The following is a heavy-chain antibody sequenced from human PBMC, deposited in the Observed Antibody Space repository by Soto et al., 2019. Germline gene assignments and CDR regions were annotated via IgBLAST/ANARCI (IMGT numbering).Heavy chain of an antibody. D-gene: IGHD2-8*02. Sequence: ASTKVSCKSSGYKVRNSCLAWVRQAPGQWLEWLGRISTYNGDTSYAQNLQVRVTMTTDTSTNTAYMELRNLRSDDTAAHYCARREGSGHYWVWGMDGCGNGSPATLS. J-gene: IGHJ6*04. CDR1: GYKVRNSC. CDR3: ARREGSGHYWVWGMDG. CDR2: ISTYNGDT. V-gene: IGHV1-18*04.